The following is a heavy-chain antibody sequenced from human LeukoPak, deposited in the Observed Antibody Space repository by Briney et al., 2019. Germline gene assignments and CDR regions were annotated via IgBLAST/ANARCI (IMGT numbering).Heavy chain of an antibody. V-gene: IGHV3-23*01. CDR1: GFTFSNYA. J-gene: IGHJ2*01. CDR3: ARGYSSYWYFDL. D-gene: IGHD4-11*01. Sequence: GGSLRLSCAASGFTFSNYAMNWVRRAPGKGLSWVSGISGSDDSTYYADSVKGRFTISRDNSKNTLYLQMNSLRAGDTAVYYCARGYSSYWYFDLWGRGTLVTVSS. CDR2: ISGSDDST.